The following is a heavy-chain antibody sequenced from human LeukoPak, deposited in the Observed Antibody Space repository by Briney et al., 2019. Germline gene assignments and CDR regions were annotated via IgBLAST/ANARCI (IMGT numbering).Heavy chain of an antibody. J-gene: IGHJ4*02. CDR2: IYTSGST. CDR3: ARDQYDFWSGYSSYYFDY. CDR1: GGSISSGSYY. D-gene: IGHD3-3*01. V-gene: IGHV4-61*02. Sequence: SQTPSLTCTVSGGSISSGSYYWSWIRQPAGKGLEWIGRIYTSGSTNYNPSLKSRVTISVDTSKNQFSLKLSSVTAADTAVYYCARDQYDFWSGYSSYYFDYWGQGTLVTVSS.